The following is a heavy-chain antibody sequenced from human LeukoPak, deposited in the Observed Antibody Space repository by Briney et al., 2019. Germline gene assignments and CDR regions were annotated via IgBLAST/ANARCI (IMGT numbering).Heavy chain of an antibody. CDR1: GHTFTAFY. V-gene: IGHV1-2*02. CDR2: INPNSGGT. Sequence: SSVKLSCKASGHTFTAFYMHWVRQAPGQGLEWLRWINPNSGGTNYGQKFQGRVTMTRATSIGTAYMELSRLRSDDTAVYYCARSYDSSGYVVGWFDPWGQGTLVTVSS. J-gene: IGHJ5*02. CDR3: ARSYDSSGYVVGWFDP. D-gene: IGHD3-22*01.